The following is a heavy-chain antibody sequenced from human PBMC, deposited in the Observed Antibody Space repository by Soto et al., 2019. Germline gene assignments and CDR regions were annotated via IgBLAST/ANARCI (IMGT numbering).Heavy chain of an antibody. D-gene: IGHD6-19*01. V-gene: IGHV4-38-2*02. CDR1: GYPINSGYY. CDR3: ARGGADSGWVFDY. CDR2: IFDSGTT. Sequence: SEPLSLTCTVSGYPINSGYYWTWIRQPPGKGLEWIGSIFDSGTTYSNPSLKSRVSISLDTSNNQFSLRLRSVTAADTAVYYCARGGADSGWVFDYWGQGTLVTVSS. J-gene: IGHJ4*02.